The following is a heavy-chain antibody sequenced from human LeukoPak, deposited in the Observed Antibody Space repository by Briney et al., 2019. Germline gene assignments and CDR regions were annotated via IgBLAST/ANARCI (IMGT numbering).Heavy chain of an antibody. CDR1: GFTFSSYG. V-gene: IGHV3-30*18. Sequence: GGSLGLSCAASGFTFSSYGMHWVRQAPGKGLEWVAVISYDGSNKYYADSVKGRFTISRDNSKNTLYLQMNSLRAEDTAVYYCAKNGMDVWGQGTTVTVSS. CDR3: AKNGMDV. CDR2: ISYDGSNK. J-gene: IGHJ6*02.